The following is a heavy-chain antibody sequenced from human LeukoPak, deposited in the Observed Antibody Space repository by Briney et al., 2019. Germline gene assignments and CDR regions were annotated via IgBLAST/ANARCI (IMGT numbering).Heavy chain of an antibody. D-gene: IGHD1-1*01. CDR2: IKYDGNEE. V-gene: IGHV3-7*01. Sequence: GGSLRLSCAASGFTFSSYWMSWMRQAPGKGLEWVTNIKYDGNEEYYVDSVKGRFTISRDNAKNSLYLQLNSLRVEDTAVYYCKSGGAAPGSFDYWGQGTLVTVSP. CDR3: KSGGAAPGSFDY. CDR1: GFTFSSYW. J-gene: IGHJ4*02.